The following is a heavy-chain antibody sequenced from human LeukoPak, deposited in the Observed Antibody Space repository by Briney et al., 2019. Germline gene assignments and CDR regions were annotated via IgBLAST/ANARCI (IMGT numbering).Heavy chain of an antibody. J-gene: IGHJ4*02. CDR2: INDDGSSI. CDR3: ARALGSYSDY. CDR1: GFTLSTSW. D-gene: IGHD1-26*01. Sequence: GGSLRLSCAGSGFTLSTSWMHWVRQAPGKALVWASRINDDGSSINYADSVKGRFTISRDNAKNTLYLQMSSLRAEDTAVYYCARALGSYSDYWGQGTLVSVSS. V-gene: IGHV3-74*01.